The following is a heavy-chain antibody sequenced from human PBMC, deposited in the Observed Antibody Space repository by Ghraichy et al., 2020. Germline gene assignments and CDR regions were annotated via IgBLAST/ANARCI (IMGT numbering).Heavy chain of an antibody. CDR2: ISGDSNT. Sequence: GGSLRLSCVASGFIVSTSSMNWVRQAPGRGLEWVSMISGDSNTYYTDSVRGRFTISRDNSKNTLYLQMNSLRPEDTALYYCAASGRGPRGAFDFWGQGTRVTVSS. J-gene: IGHJ4*02. CDR3: AASGRGPRGAFDF. V-gene: IGHV3-53*05. CDR1: GFIVSTSS. D-gene: IGHD2-21*01.